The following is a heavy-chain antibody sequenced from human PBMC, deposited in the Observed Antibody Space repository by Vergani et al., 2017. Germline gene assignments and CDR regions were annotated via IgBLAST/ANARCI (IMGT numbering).Heavy chain of an antibody. D-gene: IGHD6-19*01. CDR1: GYTFTGYY. V-gene: IGHV1-18*04. Sequence: QVQLVQSGAEVKKPGASVKVSCKASGYTFTGYYMHWVRQAPGQGLEWMGWINAYNGNTNYAQKLQGRVTMTTDTSTSTAYMELRSLRSDDTAVDYCARDHSSGWPYYYYYGMDVWGQGTTVTVSS. CDR2: INAYNGNT. CDR3: ARDHSSGWPYYYYYGMDV. J-gene: IGHJ6*02.